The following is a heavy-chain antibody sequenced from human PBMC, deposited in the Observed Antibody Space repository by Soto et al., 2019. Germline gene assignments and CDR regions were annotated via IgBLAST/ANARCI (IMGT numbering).Heavy chain of an antibody. V-gene: IGHV4-59*08. D-gene: IGHD2-8*01. CDR3: ARRWGYAIDY. Sequence: PSETLSLTCTVSGGSISPYYWSWIRQPPGKGLEWVGYIYYGGSTSYNPSLKSRVTISVDTSKNQFSLKLSSVTAADTAVYYCARRWGYAIDYWGQGTLVTVSS. J-gene: IGHJ4*02. CDR1: GGSISPYY. CDR2: IYYGGST.